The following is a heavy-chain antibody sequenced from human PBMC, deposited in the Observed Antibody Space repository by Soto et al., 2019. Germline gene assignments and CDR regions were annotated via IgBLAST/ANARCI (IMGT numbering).Heavy chain of an antibody. Sequence: SETLSLTCTVSGGSISSATYYWGWIRQPPGKGLEWIGSIYYSGSPYYNPSLKSRVTISVDTSKNLFSLRLSSVTAADTAVYYCARLFRPPYYDFSGYFSPEAFDIWGQGTMVTVSS. CDR2: IYYSGSP. CDR1: GGSISSATYY. J-gene: IGHJ3*02. V-gene: IGHV4-39*01. CDR3: ARLFRPPYYDFSGYFSPEAFDI. D-gene: IGHD3-22*01.